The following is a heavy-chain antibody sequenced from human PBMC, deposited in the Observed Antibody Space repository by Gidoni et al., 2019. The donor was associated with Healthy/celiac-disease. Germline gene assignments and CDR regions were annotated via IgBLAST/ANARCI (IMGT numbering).Heavy chain of an antibody. CDR2: IYSGGST. D-gene: IGHD3-22*01. Sequence: EVQLVESGGGLVQPGGSLRLSCAASGFTVSSNYMSWVRQAPGKGLEWVSVIYSGGSTYYADSVKGRFTISRDNSKNTLYLQMNSLRAEDTAVYYCASGPSFVDYDSSGYEDDYWGQGTLVTVSS. CDR1: GFTVSSNY. V-gene: IGHV3-66*01. CDR3: ASGPSFVDYDSSGYEDDY. J-gene: IGHJ4*02.